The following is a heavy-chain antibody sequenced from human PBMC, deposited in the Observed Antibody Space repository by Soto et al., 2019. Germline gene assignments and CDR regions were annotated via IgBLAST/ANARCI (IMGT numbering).Heavy chain of an antibody. CDR1: GFTFSSYA. D-gene: IGHD6-19*01. CDR3: AKVAVADGFYSYYMDV. CDR2: ISGSGGST. Sequence: EVQLLESGGGLVQPGGSLRLSCAASGFTFSSYAMNWVRQAPGKGLEWVSAISGSGGSTYYADSVKGRFTISRDNSKNTLYLQMSSLRVEDTAVYYCAKVAVADGFYSYYMDVWGKGTTVTVSS. V-gene: IGHV3-23*01. J-gene: IGHJ6*03.